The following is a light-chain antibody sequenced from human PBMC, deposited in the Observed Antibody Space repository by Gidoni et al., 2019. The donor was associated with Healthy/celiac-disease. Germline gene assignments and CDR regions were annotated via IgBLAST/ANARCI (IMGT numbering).Light chain of an antibody. Sequence: QSALTQPASVSGSPGQSITISCTGTSSDVGSYNLVSWYKQHPGKAPKLMIYEGSKRPSGVSNRFSCSKSGNTASLTISGLQAEDEADYYCCSYAGSSYVFGTGTKVTVL. CDR1: SSDVGSYNL. CDR3: CSYAGSSYV. V-gene: IGLV2-23*01. J-gene: IGLJ1*01. CDR2: EGS.